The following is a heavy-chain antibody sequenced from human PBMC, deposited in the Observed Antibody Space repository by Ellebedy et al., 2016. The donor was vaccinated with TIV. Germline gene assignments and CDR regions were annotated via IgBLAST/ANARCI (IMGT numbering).Heavy chain of an antibody. CDR1: GYSFTGYY. CDR2: INPDRGDT. V-gene: IGHV1-2*02. CDR3: ARDLTMVRGVIISSPGY. D-gene: IGHD3-10*01. Sequence: AASVKVSCKASGYSFTGYYIHWVRQAPGQGLEWMGWINPDRGDTKYPQSFQVRVSMTRDTSSSTAYMELSSLRSEDTAVYYCARDLTMVRGVIISSPGYWGQGTLVTVSS. J-gene: IGHJ4*02.